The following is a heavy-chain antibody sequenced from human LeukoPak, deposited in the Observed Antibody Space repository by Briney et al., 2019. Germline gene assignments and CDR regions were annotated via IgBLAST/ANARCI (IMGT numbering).Heavy chain of an antibody. Sequence: ASVKVSCKASGGTFSSYAISWVRQAPGQGLEWMGGIIPIFGTANYAQKFQGRVTITADESTSTAYMELSSLRSEDTAVYYCARPDEDHGYSYGYNYWGQGTLVTVSS. CDR1: GGTFSSYA. CDR2: IIPIFGTA. CDR3: ARPDEDHGYSYGYNY. D-gene: IGHD5-18*01. V-gene: IGHV1-69*13. J-gene: IGHJ4*02.